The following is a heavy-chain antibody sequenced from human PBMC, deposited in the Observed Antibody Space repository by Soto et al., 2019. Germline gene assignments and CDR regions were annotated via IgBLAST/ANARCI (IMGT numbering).Heavy chain of an antibody. CDR3: ARASGSNIHFDY. J-gene: IGHJ4*02. V-gene: IGHV3-74*01. CDR1: GLTFSSYW. D-gene: IGHD1-26*01. Sequence: EVQLVESGGGLVQPGGSLRLSCAASGLTFSSYWMHWVRQAPGKGLVWVSRINTDGSSTTYADSVKGRFTISRDNTKNTLYLQMNSLRVEDTAVYYCARASGSNIHFDYWGQGNLVTVSS. CDR2: INTDGSST.